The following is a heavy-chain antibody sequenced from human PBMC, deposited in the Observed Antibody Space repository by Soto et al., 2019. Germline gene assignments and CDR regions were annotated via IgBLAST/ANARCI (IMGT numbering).Heavy chain of an antibody. D-gene: IGHD2-15*01. CDR1: GYSFRTHG. V-gene: IGHV1-18*01. Sequence: QVQLVQSGAEVKTPGASVKVSCRASGYSFRTHGISWVRQAPGQGLEWMGWISTYDDKTNFPQKFQGRITMTTDTSKSTDYVELRSLRSDDTAVYFCARDLGYCNSSGCFRNWFDPWGQGTLVTVSS. J-gene: IGHJ5*02. CDR3: ARDLGYCNSSGCFRNWFDP. CDR2: ISTYDDKT.